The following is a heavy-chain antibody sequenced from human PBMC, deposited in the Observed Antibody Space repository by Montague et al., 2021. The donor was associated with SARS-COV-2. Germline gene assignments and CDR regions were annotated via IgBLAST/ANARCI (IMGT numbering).Heavy chain of an antibody. V-gene: IGHV4-59*08. CDR2: IFYNGYT. J-gene: IGHJ5*02. CDR1: GGTVRDYY. CDR3: ARHSVSEDGTFFRSYFDP. Sequence: SETLSLTRTVSGGTVRDYYWNWIRQTPGKGLEWIGYIFYNGYTKYNPSLESRVTLSVDTPGNQFSLSLRSVTASDTATYFCARHSVSEDGTFFRSYFDPWGQGAQVIVSS. D-gene: IGHD1-1*01.